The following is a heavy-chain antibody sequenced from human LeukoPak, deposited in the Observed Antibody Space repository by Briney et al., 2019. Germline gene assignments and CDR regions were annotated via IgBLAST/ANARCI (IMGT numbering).Heavy chain of an antibody. CDR2: IYYSGST. D-gene: IGHD6-13*01. V-gene: IGHV4-59*01. CDR1: GGSISSYY. J-gene: IGHJ4*02. Sequence: KPSETLSLTCTVSGGSISSYYWSWIRQPPGKGLEWIGYIYYSGSTNYNPSLKSRVTISVDTSKNQFSLKLSSVTAADTAVYYCARTAAALAIPDYWGQGTLVTVSS. CDR3: ARTAAALAIPDY.